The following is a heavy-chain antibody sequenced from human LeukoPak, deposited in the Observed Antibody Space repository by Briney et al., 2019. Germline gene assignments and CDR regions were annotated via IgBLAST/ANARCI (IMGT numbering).Heavy chain of an antibody. D-gene: IGHD1-26*01. CDR3: ARELREGATSYYYGMDV. CDR1: GYXFTSYG. Sequence: ASVKVSCKASGYXFTSYGISWVRQAPGQGLEWMGWISAYNGNTNYAQRLQGRVTMTTDTSTSTAYMELRSLRSDDTAVYYCARELREGATSYYYGMDVWGQGTTVTVSS. V-gene: IGHV1-18*01. J-gene: IGHJ6*02. CDR2: ISAYNGNT.